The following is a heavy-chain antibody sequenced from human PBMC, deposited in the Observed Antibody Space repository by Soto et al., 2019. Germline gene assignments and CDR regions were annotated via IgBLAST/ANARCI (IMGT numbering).Heavy chain of an antibody. CDR1: GGSFSKYY. D-gene: IGHD3-16*01. CDR2: IYFNGNT. Sequence: SETLSLTCTVSGGSFSKYYWSWIRQTPGKGLEWIGYIYFNGNTNYNPSLKSRATISIDTSKRQMSLNLSSVTAADTAMYYCASVTFGGVVLAHWGQGALVTVSS. CDR3: ASVTFGGVVLAH. V-gene: IGHV4-59*01. J-gene: IGHJ4*02.